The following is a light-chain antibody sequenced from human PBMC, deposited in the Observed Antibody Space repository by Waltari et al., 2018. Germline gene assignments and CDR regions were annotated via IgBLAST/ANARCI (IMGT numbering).Light chain of an antibody. CDR1: QSVSNY. CDR3: EQRSNWPRT. Sequence: EIVLTQSPATLSLSPGERATLSCRASQSVSNYLGWYQQKPGQAPRLLIFDASNRATGIPARFSGSGSGTDFTLTMNCLVPEDFAVYYGEQRSNWPRTFGGGSKVGFK. J-gene: IGKJ4*01. CDR2: DAS. V-gene: IGKV3-11*01.